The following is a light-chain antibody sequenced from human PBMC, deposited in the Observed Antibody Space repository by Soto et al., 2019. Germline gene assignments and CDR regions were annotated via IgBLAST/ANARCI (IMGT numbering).Light chain of an antibody. V-gene: IGKV1-5*03. CDR2: KAS. CDR1: QSISSW. CDR3: QQYNDNWT. J-gene: IGKJ1*01. Sequence: DIQMTQSPSTLSASVGDRVTITCRASQSISSWLAWYQQKPGTAPKLLIYKASTLQSGVPSRFSGSGSGTEFTLTISSLQPDDSATYYCQQYNDNWTFGQGTTV.